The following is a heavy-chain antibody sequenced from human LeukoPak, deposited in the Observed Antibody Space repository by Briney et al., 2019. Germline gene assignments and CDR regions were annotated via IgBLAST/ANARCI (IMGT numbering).Heavy chain of an antibody. CDR1: GGSISGYY. CDR2: INHSGST. CDR3: ARGVTGIHY. Sequence: SETLSLTCAVYGGSISGYYWSWIRQPPGKGLEWIGEINHSGSTNYNPSLKSRVTISVDTSKNQFSLKLSSVTAADTAVYYCARGVTGIHYWGQGTLVTVSS. D-gene: IGHD1-1*01. V-gene: IGHV4-34*01. J-gene: IGHJ4*02.